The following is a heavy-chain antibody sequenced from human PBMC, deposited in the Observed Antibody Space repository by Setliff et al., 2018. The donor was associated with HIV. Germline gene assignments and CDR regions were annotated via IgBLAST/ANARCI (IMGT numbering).Heavy chain of an antibody. D-gene: IGHD3-10*02. Sequence: PSETLSLTCDVSGGSISSSNWWGWVRQSSGKGLEWIGEIYHPGSTNYSPSLKSRVTMSVDKSNNQFSLRLNSVTAADTAVYYCARVQYHYVNNGDSYYFTHWGHGTLVTGSP. CDR2: IYHPGST. CDR3: ARVQYHYVNNGDSYYFTH. V-gene: IGHV4-4*02. CDR1: GGSISSSNW. J-gene: IGHJ4*01.